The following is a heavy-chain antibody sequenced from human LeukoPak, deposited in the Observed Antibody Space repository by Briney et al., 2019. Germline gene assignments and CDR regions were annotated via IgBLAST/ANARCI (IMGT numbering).Heavy chain of an antibody. CDR2: IYYSGRT. Sequence: SETLSLTCTASGGSISSGDYYWSWIRQPPGKGLEWIGYIYYSGRTSYNPSLMSRVTMSVDTSKKQFSLKLSSVTAADTALCYCARAPLGFCSGGTCKRYFDYWGQGTLVTVSS. D-gene: IGHD2-15*01. CDR3: ARAPLGFCSGGTCKRYFDY. V-gene: IGHV4-30-4*01. J-gene: IGHJ4*02. CDR1: GGSISSGDYY.